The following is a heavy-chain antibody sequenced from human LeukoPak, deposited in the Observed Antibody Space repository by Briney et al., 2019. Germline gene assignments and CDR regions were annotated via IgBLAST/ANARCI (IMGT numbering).Heavy chain of an antibody. CDR1: GFTFSSYD. D-gene: IGHD1-1*01. CDR2: ILSSGTSI. Sequence: GGSPRLSCAGSGFTFSSYDMNWVRQALEKGLEWVSFILSSGTSIYYADSVKGRFTISRDNAKNSLYLQMNSLRAEDTGVYYCAGGTGPLRRSRTDFWGRGTPVTVSP. CDR3: AGGTGPLRRSRTDF. V-gene: IGHV3-48*03. J-gene: IGHJ4*02.